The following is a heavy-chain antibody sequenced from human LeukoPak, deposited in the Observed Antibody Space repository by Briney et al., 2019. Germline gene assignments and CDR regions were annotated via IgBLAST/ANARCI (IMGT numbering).Heavy chain of an antibody. CDR3: ARDLGQQPPYNWFDP. J-gene: IGHJ5*02. CDR2: IYTSGST. V-gene: IGHV4-4*07. CDR1: GYSISSGYY. Sequence: SETLSLTCTVSGYSISSGYYWSWIRQPAGKGLEWIGRIYTSGSTNYNPSLKSRVTMSVDTSKNQFSLKLSSVTAADTAVYYCARDLGQQPPYNWFDPWGQGTLVTVSS. D-gene: IGHD6-13*01.